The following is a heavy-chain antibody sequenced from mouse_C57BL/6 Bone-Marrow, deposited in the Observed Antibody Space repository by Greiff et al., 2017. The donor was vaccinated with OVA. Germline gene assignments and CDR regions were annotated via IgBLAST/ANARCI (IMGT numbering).Heavy chain of an antibody. CDR2: IYPGSGST. CDR3: ARSRWGLYYDYTSGY. CDR1: GYTFTSYW. Sequence: QVQLQQPGAELVKPGASVTMSCKASGYTFTSYWLTWVKQRPGQGLEWIGDIYPGSGSTNYNEKFKSKATLTVDTSSSTAYMQLSSLTSEDSAVYYCARSRWGLYYDYTSGYWGQGTTLTVSS. J-gene: IGHJ2*01. V-gene: IGHV1-55*01. D-gene: IGHD2-4*01.